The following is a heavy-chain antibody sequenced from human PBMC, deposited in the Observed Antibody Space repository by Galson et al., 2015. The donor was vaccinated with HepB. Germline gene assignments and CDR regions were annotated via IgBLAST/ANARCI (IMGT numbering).Heavy chain of an antibody. D-gene: IGHD1-20*01. V-gene: IGHV3-7*01. Sequence: SLRLSCAASGFTFTTYWMTWLRQAPGKGLEWVANIRQDGGDKNYVDSVKGRFTISRDNAEKSLYLQMNNLRVEDTAVYYCARDSGASYNYHGSQNSYDAFDIWGRGTTVTVSS. CDR3: ARDSGASYNYHGSQNSYDAFDI. CDR2: IRQDGGDK. J-gene: IGHJ3*02. CDR1: GFTFTTYW.